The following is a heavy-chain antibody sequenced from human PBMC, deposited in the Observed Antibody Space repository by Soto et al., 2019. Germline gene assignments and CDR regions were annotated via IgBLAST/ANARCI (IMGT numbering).Heavy chain of an antibody. D-gene: IGHD4-17*01. Sequence: SETLSLTCAVYGGSFSGYYWSWIRQPPGKGLEWIGEINHSGSTNYNPSLKSRVTISVDTSKNQFSLKLSSVTAADTAVYYCASNDYGDSFWGQGTLVTVSS. J-gene: IGHJ4*02. CDR3: ASNDYGDSF. CDR2: INHSGST. V-gene: IGHV4-34*01. CDR1: GGSFSGYY.